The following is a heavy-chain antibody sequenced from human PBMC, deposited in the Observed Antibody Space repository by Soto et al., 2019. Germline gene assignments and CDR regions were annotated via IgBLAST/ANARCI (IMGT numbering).Heavy chain of an antibody. Sequence: GGSLRLSCAASGFNFNDYAMHWVRQAPGKGLELVSGINWNSGSIGYADSVKGRFTISRDNAKTSLYLQMNSLRAEDTALYYCAKDRGSGSYAANYYYYGMDVWGQGTTVTVS. CDR2: INWNSGSI. V-gene: IGHV3-9*01. D-gene: IGHD3-10*01. CDR3: AKDRGSGSYAANYYYYGMDV. CDR1: GFNFNDYA. J-gene: IGHJ6*02.